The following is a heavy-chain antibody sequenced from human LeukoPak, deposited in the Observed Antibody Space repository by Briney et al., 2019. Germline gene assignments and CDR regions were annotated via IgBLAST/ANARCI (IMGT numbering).Heavy chain of an antibody. Sequence: ASVKVSCKASGYTFTGYYMHWVRQAPGQGLEWMGWINPNSGGTNYAQKFQGRVTMTRDTSISTAYMELSRLRSDDTAVYYCARDPKNFYDSKFDYFHMDVWGKGATVTISS. J-gene: IGHJ6*03. CDR3: ARDPKNFYDSKFDYFHMDV. CDR1: GYTFTGYY. D-gene: IGHD3-22*01. V-gene: IGHV1-2*02. CDR2: INPNSGGT.